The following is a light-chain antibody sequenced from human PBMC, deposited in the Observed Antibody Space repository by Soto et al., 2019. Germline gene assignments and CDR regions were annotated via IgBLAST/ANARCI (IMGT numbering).Light chain of an antibody. J-gene: IGKJ1*01. Sequence: EIVLTQSPGTLSLFPGERATLSCRATQSVNSDYLAWYQQKPGQAPRLLIYIASRRATGIPDRFSGSGSGTDFTLTISRLEPEDFAVYYYQQYGTSPWTFGQGTKVEIK. CDR1: QSVNSDY. CDR3: QQYGTSPWT. V-gene: IGKV3-20*01. CDR2: IAS.